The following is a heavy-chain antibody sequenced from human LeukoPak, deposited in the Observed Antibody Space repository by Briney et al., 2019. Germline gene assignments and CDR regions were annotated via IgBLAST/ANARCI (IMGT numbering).Heavy chain of an antibody. D-gene: IGHD3-10*01. Sequence: GASVKVSCKASGYTFTGYYMHWVRQAPGQGLEWMGWINPNSGGTNYAQKFQGRVTMTRNTSISTAYMELSSLRSEDTAVYYCARGGGVWFGDLIGYWGQGTLVTVSS. CDR2: INPNSGGT. V-gene: IGHV1-2*02. CDR3: ARGGGVWFGDLIGY. CDR1: GYTFTGYY. J-gene: IGHJ4*02.